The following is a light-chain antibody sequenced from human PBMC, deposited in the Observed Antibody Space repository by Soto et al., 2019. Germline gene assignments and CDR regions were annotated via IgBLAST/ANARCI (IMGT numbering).Light chain of an antibody. CDR2: DVS. J-gene: IGLJ1*01. V-gene: IGLV2-11*01. CDR3: GSYTTSSNYV. Sequence: QSVLTQPRSVSGSPGQSVTISCTGTSSDVGRYDYVSWYQQHPGKAPKLIIYDVSHRPSGVSHRFSGSKSGNTASLTISGLQAEDEADYYCGSYTTSSNYVFGTGTKSPS. CDR1: SSDVGRYDY.